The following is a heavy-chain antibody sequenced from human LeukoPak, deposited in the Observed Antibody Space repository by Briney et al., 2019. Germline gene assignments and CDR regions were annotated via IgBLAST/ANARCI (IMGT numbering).Heavy chain of an antibody. V-gene: IGHV4-31*03. Sequence: SQTLSLTCTVSGGSISSGGYYWSWIRQHPGKGLEWIGYIYYSGSTYYNPSLKSRVTISVDTSKNQFSLKLSSVTAADTAVYYCARDSWASGEYYFDYWGQGTLVTVSS. CDR1: GGSISSGGYY. CDR2: IYYSGST. D-gene: IGHD3-10*01. CDR3: ARDSWASGEYYFDY. J-gene: IGHJ4*02.